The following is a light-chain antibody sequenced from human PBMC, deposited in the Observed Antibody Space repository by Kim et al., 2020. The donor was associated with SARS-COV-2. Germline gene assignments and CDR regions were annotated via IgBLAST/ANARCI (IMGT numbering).Light chain of an antibody. Sequence: SPGERATLSCGASQSVSSNYLAWYQQKPSLAPRLLIYEADSRATGIPDRFSGSASGTDFTLTISRLDPEDFAVYYCQQYGNSTVTFGGGTKVDIK. CDR3: QQYGNSTVT. CDR1: QSVSSNY. CDR2: EAD. J-gene: IGKJ4*01. V-gene: IGKV3D-20*01.